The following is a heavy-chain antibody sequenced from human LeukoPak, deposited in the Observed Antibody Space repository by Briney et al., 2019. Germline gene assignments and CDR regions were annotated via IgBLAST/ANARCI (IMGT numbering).Heavy chain of an antibody. J-gene: IGHJ4*02. V-gene: IGHV3-48*03. CDR3: ASAGWFGEGYFDY. CDR2: ISSSGSTI. D-gene: IGHD3-10*01. CDR1: GFTFSSYE. Sequence: PGGSLRLSCAASGFTFSSYEMNWVRQAPGKGLEWVSYISSSGSTIYYADSVKGRFTISRDNAKNSLYLQMNCLRAEDTAVYYCASAGWFGEGYFDYWGQGTLVTVSS.